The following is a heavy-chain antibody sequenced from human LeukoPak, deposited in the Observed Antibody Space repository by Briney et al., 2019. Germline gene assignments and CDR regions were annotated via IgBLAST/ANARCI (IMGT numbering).Heavy chain of an antibody. Sequence: EASVKVSCKASGYPFTGYYMHWVRQAPGQGLEWMGRINPNSGGTNYAQKFQGRVTMTRDSSISTAYMELSRLRSDDTAVYYCAREGLYCGGDCYTHWGQVTLVTVSS. V-gene: IGHV1-2*02. CDR3: AREGLYCGGDCYTH. CDR1: GYPFTGYY. CDR2: INPNSGGT. D-gene: IGHD2-21*01. J-gene: IGHJ4*02.